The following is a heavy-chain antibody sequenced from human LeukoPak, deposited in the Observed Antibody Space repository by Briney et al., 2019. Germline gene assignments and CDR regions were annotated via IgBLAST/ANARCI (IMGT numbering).Heavy chain of an antibody. CDR3: ARSAGTH. V-gene: IGHV3-66*01. J-gene: IGHJ1*01. CDR2: IYSGGST. Sequence: GGSLRLSCAASGLTFSSNYMTWVRQAPGKGLEWVSTIYSGGSTYYTDSVKGRFTISRDNSKNALYLQMNSLRVDDTGVYFCARSAGTHWGQGTLVTVSS. CDR1: GLTFSSNY. D-gene: IGHD6-13*01.